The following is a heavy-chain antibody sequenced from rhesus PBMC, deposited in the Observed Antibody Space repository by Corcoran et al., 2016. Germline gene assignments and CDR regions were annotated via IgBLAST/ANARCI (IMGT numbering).Heavy chain of an antibody. CDR1: GGTISSGYYY. Sequence: QVQLQESGPGVVKPSETLSLTCAVSGGTISSGYYYWSWLRQPPGQGLEWIGGIYSNSESTNYNPSLKSRVTISKDTSKNQFSLKLSSVTATDTAVYYCARGRRGAGTFTDYWGQGVLVTVSS. J-gene: IGHJ4*01. CDR3: ARGRRGAGTFTDY. D-gene: IGHD1-20*01. V-gene: IGHV4S12*01. CDR2: IYSNSEST.